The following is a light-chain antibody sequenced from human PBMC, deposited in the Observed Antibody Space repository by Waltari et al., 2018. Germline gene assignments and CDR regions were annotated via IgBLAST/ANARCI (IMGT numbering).Light chain of an antibody. CDR3: AAWDDSLSGPV. CDR1: SPNIGSNF. J-gene: IGLJ2*01. V-gene: IGLV1-47*01. CDR2: RKT. Sequence: QSVLTQPPSASGTPGQRVTISCSGSSPNIGSNFVYWYQQLPGTAPKLLIDRKTQRASGVRDRSTGSTSGTAASLAISGLRSVDEADYYCAAWDDSLSGPVFGGGTKLTVL.